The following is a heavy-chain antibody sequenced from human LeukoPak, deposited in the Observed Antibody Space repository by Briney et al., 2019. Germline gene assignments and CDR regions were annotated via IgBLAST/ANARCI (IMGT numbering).Heavy chain of an antibody. CDR2: ISAYNGNT. J-gene: IGHJ6*03. CDR3: ARDYYGSGQKGPMDV. CDR1: GGTFSSYA. Sequence: ASVKVSCKASGGTFSSYAISWVRQAPGQGLEWMGWISAYNGNTNYAQKLQGRVTMTTDTSTSTAYMELRSLRSDDTAVYYCARDYYGSGQKGPMDVWGKGTTVTISS. V-gene: IGHV1-18*01. D-gene: IGHD3-10*01.